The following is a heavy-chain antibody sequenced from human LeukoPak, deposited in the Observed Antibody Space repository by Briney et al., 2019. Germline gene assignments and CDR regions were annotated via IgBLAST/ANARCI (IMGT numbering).Heavy chain of an antibody. CDR2: IIPIFGTA. J-gene: IGHJ4*02. V-gene: IGHV1-69*06. Sequence: ASVKVSCKASGYTFSSYYMHWVRQAPGQGLEWMGGIIPIFGTANYAQKFQGRVTITADKSTSTAYMELSSLRSEDTAVYYCARDDYYDSSGYYGYFDYWGQGTLVTVSS. CDR1: GYTFSSYY. D-gene: IGHD3-22*01. CDR3: ARDDYYDSSGYYGYFDY.